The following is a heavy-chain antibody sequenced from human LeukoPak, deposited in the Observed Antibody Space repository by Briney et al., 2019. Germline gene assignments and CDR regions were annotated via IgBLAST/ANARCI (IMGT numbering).Heavy chain of an antibody. D-gene: IGHD3-10*01. J-gene: IGHJ4*02. Sequence: GGSLRLSCAASGFTFSTYWMNWVRQAPGKGLEWVSFISTSSSYIYYADSVKGRFTISRDNAKNSLYLQIYSLRAEDTAVYYCASDRGSSFDYWGQGTLVTVSS. V-gene: IGHV3-21*01. CDR1: GFTFSTYW. CDR3: ASDRGSSFDY. CDR2: ISTSSSYI.